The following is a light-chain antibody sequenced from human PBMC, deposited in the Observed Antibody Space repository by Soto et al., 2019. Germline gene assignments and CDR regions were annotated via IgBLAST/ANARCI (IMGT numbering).Light chain of an antibody. CDR2: DVT. V-gene: IGLV2-11*01. CDR3: CSFAGSYSYV. Sequence: QSVLTQPRSVSGSPGQSVTISCTGTSSDVGRYDYVSWYQQYPGEAPKLIIYDVTERPSGVPDRSSGSKSGNTASLTIPGLRAEDEAAYSCCSFAGSYSYVFGSGTKVTVL. J-gene: IGLJ1*01. CDR1: SSDVGRYDY.